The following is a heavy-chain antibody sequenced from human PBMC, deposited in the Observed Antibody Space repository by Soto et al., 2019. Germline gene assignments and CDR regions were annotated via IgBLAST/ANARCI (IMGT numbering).Heavy chain of an antibody. CDR1: GFTFSSYS. V-gene: IGHV3-21*01. CDR3: ARDLLNTVTNYYYGMDV. Sequence: EVQLVESGGGLVKPGGSLRLSCAASGFTFSSYSMNWVRQAPGKGLEWVSSISSSSSYIYYADSVKGRFTISRDNAKNSLYLQMNSLRAEDTAVYYCARDLLNTVTNYYYGMDVWGQGITVTVSS. CDR2: ISSSSSYI. J-gene: IGHJ6*02. D-gene: IGHD4-17*01.